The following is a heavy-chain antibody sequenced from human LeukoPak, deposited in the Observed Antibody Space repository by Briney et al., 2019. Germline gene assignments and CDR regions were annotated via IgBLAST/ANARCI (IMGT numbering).Heavy chain of an antibody. D-gene: IGHD3-10*01. CDR3: ARGMVRGVPLY. Sequence: SETLSLTCAVYGGSFSGYSWSWIRQPPGKGREWIGYIDHSGSTYYNPSLKSRVTISVDRSKNQFSLKLSSVTAADTAVYYCARGMVRGVPLYWGQGTLVTVSS. V-gene: IGHV4-30-2*01. CDR2: IDHSGST. J-gene: IGHJ4*02. CDR1: GGSFSGYS.